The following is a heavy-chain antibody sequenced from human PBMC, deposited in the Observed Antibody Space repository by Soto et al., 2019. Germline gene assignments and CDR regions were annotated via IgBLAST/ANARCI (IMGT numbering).Heavy chain of an antibody. D-gene: IGHD3-10*01. V-gene: IGHV3-33*01. J-gene: IGHJ3*02. CDR1: GFIFSSYG. Sequence: QVQLVESWGGVVQPGRSLRLSCAASGFIFSSYGMHWVRQAPGKGLEWVAVIWYDGSNKYYADSVKGRFTSSRDNSKNRLYLYLSRLRAEDTAVYCCARASLVRGVILGGAFDIWGQVTMDTVSS. CDR2: IWYDGSNK. CDR3: ARASLVRGVILGGAFDI.